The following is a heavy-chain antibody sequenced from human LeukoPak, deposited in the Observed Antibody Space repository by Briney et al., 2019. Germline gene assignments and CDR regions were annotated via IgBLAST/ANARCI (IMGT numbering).Heavy chain of an antibody. D-gene: IGHD7-27*01. J-gene: IGHJ6*03. CDR1: GFTFSDYA. Sequence: GGSLRLSCAASGFASGFTFSDYAVSWVRQAPGKGPEWVASVNGRGATTYYADSVRGRFTISRDNSKNTVYLQMISLGADDTAVYLCAKAPATGEGYYFYYMDVWGKGTTVTVSS. V-gene: IGHV3-23*01. CDR2: VNGRGATT. CDR3: AKAPATGEGYYFYYMDV.